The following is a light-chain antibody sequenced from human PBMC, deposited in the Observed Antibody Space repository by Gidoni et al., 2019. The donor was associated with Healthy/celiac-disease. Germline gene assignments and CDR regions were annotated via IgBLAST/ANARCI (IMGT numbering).Light chain of an antibody. V-gene: IGKV4-1*01. CDR2: WAS. Sequence: DIVMTQPPDSLAVSLGARATINCKSSQSVLYSSNNKNYLAWYQQKPGQPPKLLIYWASTRESGVPDRFSGSGSGTDFTLTISSLQAEDVAVYYCQQYYSTSLTFGGGTKVEIK. J-gene: IGKJ4*01. CDR3: QQYYSTSLT. CDR1: QSVLYSSNNKNY.